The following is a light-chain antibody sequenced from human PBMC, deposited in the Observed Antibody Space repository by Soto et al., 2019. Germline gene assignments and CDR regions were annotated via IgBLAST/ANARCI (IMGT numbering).Light chain of an antibody. CDR2: DAS. J-gene: IGKJ3*01. CDR3: KQYDNLPFP. V-gene: IGKV1-33*01. CDR1: QYISNY. Sequence: DLQMTQSPSSLSASVGDRVTITCPASQYISNYLNWYQQKPGKAPKLLIYDASNLETGVPSMFSGSGYGADYTVTSSSLQPEDSASYYCKQYDNLPFPFGPGTKVDIK.